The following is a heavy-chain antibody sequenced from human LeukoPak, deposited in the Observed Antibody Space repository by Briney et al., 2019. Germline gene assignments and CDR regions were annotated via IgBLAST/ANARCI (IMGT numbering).Heavy chain of an antibody. Sequence: ASVKVSCKASGYTFTGYYMHWVRQAPGQGLEWMGWINPNSGGTNYAQKFQGWVTMTRDTSIGTAYMELSRLRSDDTAVYYCARDWGCGGDCYTFDYWGQGTLVTVSS. CDR3: ARDWGCGGDCYTFDY. CDR2: INPNSGGT. CDR1: GYTFTGYY. D-gene: IGHD2-21*02. V-gene: IGHV1-2*04. J-gene: IGHJ4*02.